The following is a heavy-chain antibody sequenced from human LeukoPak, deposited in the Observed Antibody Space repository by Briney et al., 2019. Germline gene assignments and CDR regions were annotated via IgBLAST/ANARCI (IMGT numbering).Heavy chain of an antibody. V-gene: IGHV4-59*01. CDR3: ARGPRGTMISFDP. J-gene: IGHJ5*02. D-gene: IGHD3-22*01. Sequence: SETLSLTCIVSGGSISNYYWSWIRQPPGKGLEWIGYIFYSGSTDYNPSLKSRVTISIDTSKNQFSLKLSSVTAADTAVYYCARGPRGTMISFDPWGQGTLVTVSS. CDR1: GGSISNYY. CDR2: IFYSGST.